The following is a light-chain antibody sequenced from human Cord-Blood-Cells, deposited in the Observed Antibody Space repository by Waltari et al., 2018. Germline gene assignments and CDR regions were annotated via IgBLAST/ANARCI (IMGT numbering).Light chain of an antibody. CDR2: RNN. Sequence: QSVLTQPPSASGTPGQRVTIPCSGSRSNIGSNYVYWYQQLPGTAPKRLIYRNNQRPSGVPDRFSGSKSGTSASLAISGLRSEEEADYYCAAWDDSLSGYVFGTGTKVTVL. CDR1: RSNIGSNY. CDR3: AAWDDSLSGYV. J-gene: IGLJ1*01. V-gene: IGLV1-47*01.